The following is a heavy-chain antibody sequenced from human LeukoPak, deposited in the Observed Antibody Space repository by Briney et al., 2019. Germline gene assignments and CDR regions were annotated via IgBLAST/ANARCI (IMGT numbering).Heavy chain of an antibody. CDR3: AMNDYGDFVRLDY. CDR1: GGSISSSRYY. V-gene: IGHV4-39*01. J-gene: IGHJ4*02. CDR2: IYYSGST. Sequence: SETLSLTCTVSGGSISSSRYYWGWIRQPPGKGLEGIGSIYYSGSTYYNPSLKSRVTISVDTSKNQFSLKLSSVTAADTAVYYCAMNDYGDFVRLDYWGQGTLVTVSS. D-gene: IGHD4-17*01.